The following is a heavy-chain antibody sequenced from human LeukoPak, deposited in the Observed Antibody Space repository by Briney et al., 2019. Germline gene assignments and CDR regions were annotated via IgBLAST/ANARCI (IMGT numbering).Heavy chain of an antibody. CDR1: GGSISSSSYY. D-gene: IGHD3-22*01. V-gene: IGHV4-39*01. CDR3: ARHYYDSSGYYYYYYYMDA. CDR2: IYYSGSP. J-gene: IGHJ6*03. Sequence: PSETLSLTCTVSGGSISSSSYYWGWIRQPPGKGLEWIGSIYYSGSPYYNPSLKSRVTLSVDTSKNQFSLKLSSVTAADTAVYYCARHYYDSSGYYYYYYYMDAWGKGTTVTVSS.